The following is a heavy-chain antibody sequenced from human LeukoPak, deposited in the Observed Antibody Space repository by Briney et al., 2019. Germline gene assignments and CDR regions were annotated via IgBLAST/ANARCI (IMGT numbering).Heavy chain of an antibody. J-gene: IGHJ5*02. CDR2: IYYSGST. CDR1: GGSISSGGYY. V-gene: IGHV4-31*03. D-gene: IGHD3-3*01. Sequence: PSQTLSLTCTVSGGSISSGGYYWSWIRQHPGKGLEWIGYIYYSGSTYYNPSLKSRVTISVDTSKNQFSLKLSSVTAADTAVYYCARGLHDLWSGYSNWFDPWGQGTLVTVSS. CDR3: ARGLHDLWSGYSNWFDP.